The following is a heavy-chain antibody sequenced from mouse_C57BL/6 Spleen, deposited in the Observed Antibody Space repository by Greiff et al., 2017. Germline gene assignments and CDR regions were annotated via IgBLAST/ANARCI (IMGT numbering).Heavy chain of an antibody. CDR2: IDPNSGGT. Sequence: QVQLQQPGAELVKPGASVKLSCKASVYTFTSYWMHWVKQRPGRGLEWIGRIDPNSGGTKYNEKFKSKATLTVDKPSSTAYMQLSSLTSEDSAVYYCARSYSNYFDYWGQGTTLTVSS. CDR3: ARSYSNYFDY. D-gene: IGHD2-5*01. V-gene: IGHV1-72*01. J-gene: IGHJ2*01. CDR1: VYTFTSYW.